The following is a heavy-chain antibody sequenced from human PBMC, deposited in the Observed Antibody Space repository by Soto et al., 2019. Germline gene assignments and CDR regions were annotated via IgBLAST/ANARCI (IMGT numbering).Heavy chain of an antibody. J-gene: IGHJ4*02. CDR1: GFTFSSYA. D-gene: IGHD6-19*01. CDR2: ISGSGGST. Sequence: EVQLLESGGGLVQPGGSLRLSCAASGFTFSSYAMSWVRQAPGKGLEWVSAISGSGGSTYYADSVKGRFTISRDKSKNTLSLQMNSLRAEDTAVYYCAKAPRLVHPNFDYWGQGTLVTVSS. CDR3: AKAPRLVHPNFDY. V-gene: IGHV3-23*01.